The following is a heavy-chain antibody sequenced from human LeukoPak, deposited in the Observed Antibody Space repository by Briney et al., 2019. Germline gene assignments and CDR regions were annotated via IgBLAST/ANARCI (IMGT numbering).Heavy chain of an antibody. D-gene: IGHD1-14*01. Sequence: PGGSLRLSCAASGFTFSTYAMSWVRQAPGKGLEWVSGLTGGGGGTSYADSVKGRFTISRDNSKNTLNLQMNSLRAEDTAVYYCAKDKGAVTGTFDYWGQGTLVTVSS. CDR2: LTGGGGGT. CDR1: GFTFSTYA. CDR3: AKDKGAVTGTFDY. J-gene: IGHJ4*02. V-gene: IGHV3-23*01.